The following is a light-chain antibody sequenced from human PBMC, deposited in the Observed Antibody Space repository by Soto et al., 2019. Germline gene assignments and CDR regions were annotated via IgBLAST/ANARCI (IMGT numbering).Light chain of an antibody. Sequence: QSVLTQPPSASGTPGQRVTISCSGSSSNIGSNTVNWYQQLPGTAPKLLIYNNNQRPSGVPDRFSGSKSGTSASLAISGLPSEDEADYYCAAWDDSLNGLVFGTGTKLTV. J-gene: IGLJ1*01. CDR3: AAWDDSLNGLV. CDR1: SSNIGSNT. V-gene: IGLV1-44*01. CDR2: NNN.